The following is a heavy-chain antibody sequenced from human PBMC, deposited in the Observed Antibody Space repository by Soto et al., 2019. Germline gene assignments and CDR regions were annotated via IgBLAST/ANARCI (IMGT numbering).Heavy chain of an antibody. Sequence: QLQLQESGPGLVKPSETLSLTCTVSGGSISSSSYYWGWIRQPPGKGLEWIGSIYYSGSTYYNPSLKSRVTISVDTSKHQFSLKLSSVTAADTAVYYCARHSSWLRFFNWFDPWGQGTLVTVSS. CDR1: GGSISSSSYY. CDR2: IYYSGST. CDR3: ARHSSWLRFFNWFDP. V-gene: IGHV4-39*01. J-gene: IGHJ5*02. D-gene: IGHD5-12*01.